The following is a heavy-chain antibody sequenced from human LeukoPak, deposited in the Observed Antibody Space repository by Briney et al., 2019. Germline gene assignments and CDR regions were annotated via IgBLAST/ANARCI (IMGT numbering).Heavy chain of an antibody. J-gene: IGHJ4*02. V-gene: IGHV3-74*01. CDR2: INSDGSST. Sequence: GGSLRLSCAASGFTFSSYWMHWVRQAPGKGLVWVSRINSDGSSTSYADSVKGRFTISRDNAKNTLFLEMSGLRADDTAVYYCARSYNYRFDYWGQGTLVVVSS. CDR3: ARSYNYRFDY. D-gene: IGHD3-22*01. CDR1: GFTFSSYW.